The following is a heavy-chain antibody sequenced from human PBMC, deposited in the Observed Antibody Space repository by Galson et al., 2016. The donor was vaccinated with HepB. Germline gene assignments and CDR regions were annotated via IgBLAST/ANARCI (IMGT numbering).Heavy chain of an antibody. D-gene: IGHD3-16*01. Sequence: SLRLSCAASGFTVSSNYPSWVRQAPGKGLEWVSIVYSDGSTYYSDSVRGRFTISRDNSNNVVYLQMNSPRAEDTAVYFCAKNKATARVWGHYYYYMDVWGKGTTVTVSS. CDR1: GFTVSSNY. CDR2: VYSDGST. V-gene: IGHV3-53*01. J-gene: IGHJ6*03. CDR3: AKNKATARVWGHYYYYMDV.